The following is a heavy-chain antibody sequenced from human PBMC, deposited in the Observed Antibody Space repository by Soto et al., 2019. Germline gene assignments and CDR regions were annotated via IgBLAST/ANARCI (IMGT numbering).Heavy chain of an antibody. CDR1: GFTFSNYA. J-gene: IGHJ6*02. V-gene: IGHV3-30-3*01. CDR2: ISYDGSDK. CDR3: ARETDGMDV. Sequence: QVRLGESGGGVVQPGRSLRLSCAAGGFTFSNYAMHWVRQAPGRGLEWVAVISYDGSDKYYAESVKGRFTISRDNSKNTLDLQMSSRRAEDTALYHCARETDGMDVWGQGTTVTVSS.